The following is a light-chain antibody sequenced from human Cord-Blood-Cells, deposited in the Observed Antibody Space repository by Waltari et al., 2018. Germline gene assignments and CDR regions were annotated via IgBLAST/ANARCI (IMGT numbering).Light chain of an antibody. CDR1: SSDVGGYNY. CDR3: CSYAGSYTYV. V-gene: IGLV2-11*01. J-gene: IGLJ1*01. CDR2: DVS. Sequence: QSALTQPRSVSGSPGQSVTISCTGTSSDVGGYNYVSWYQQRPGKAPKLMIYDVSKRPSGVPDGFSGSKSGNTASLTISGLQAEDEADYYCCSYAGSYTYVFGTGTKVTVL.